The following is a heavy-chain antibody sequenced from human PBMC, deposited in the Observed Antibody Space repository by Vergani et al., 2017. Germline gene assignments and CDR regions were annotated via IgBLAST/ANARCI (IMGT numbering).Heavy chain of an antibody. CDR1: GFTFDDYA. J-gene: IGHJ6*02. CDR2: ISGDGGST. V-gene: IGHV3-43*02. D-gene: IGHD6-13*01. Sequence: EVQLVESGGGVVQPGGSLRLSCAASGFTFDDYAMHWVRQAPGQGLEWVSLISGDGGSTYYADSVKGRFTISRDNSKNSLYLQMNSLRTEDTALYYCAKDXGSSSSWYGPYYYGMDVWGQGTTVTVSS. CDR3: AKDXGSSSSWYGPYYYGMDV.